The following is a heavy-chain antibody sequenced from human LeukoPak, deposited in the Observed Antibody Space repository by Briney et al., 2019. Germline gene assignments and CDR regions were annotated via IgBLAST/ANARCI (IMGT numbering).Heavy chain of an antibody. Sequence: GGSLRLSCAASGFTFSSYAMSWVRQAPGKGLEWVSAISGSGGSTYYADSVKGRFTISRDNSKNTLYLQMNSLRAEDTAVYYCVKDLYSGYDWGFDYWGQGTLVTVSS. CDR3: VKDLYSGYDWGFDY. CDR2: ISGSGGST. D-gene: IGHD5-12*01. J-gene: IGHJ4*02. CDR1: GFTFSSYA. V-gene: IGHV3-23*01.